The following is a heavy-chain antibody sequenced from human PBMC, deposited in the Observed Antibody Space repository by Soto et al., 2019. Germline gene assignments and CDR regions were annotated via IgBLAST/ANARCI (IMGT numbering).Heavy chain of an antibody. Sequence: EVQLVESGGGLVQPGGSLRLSCAASGFSFSSYWMSWVRQDPGKRLEWVANINQDGSQQWYVDSVKGRFTISRDNTKDSLYLQMNSLRDEHTAVYYCAKAPWASGRAYYFDSWGQGTLITVSS. CDR1: GFSFSSYW. V-gene: IGHV3-7*05. CDR2: INQDGSQQ. J-gene: IGHJ4*02. D-gene: IGHD3-10*01. CDR3: AKAPWASGRAYYFDS.